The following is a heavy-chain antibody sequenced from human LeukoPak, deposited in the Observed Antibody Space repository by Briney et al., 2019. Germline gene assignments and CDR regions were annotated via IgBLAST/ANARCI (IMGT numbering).Heavy chain of an antibody. V-gene: IGHV1-18*01. J-gene: IGHJ6*03. CDR3: ARAFAALGYYMDV. CDR2: ISAYNGNT. Sequence: GASVKVSCKASGYTFTSYDINWVRQATGQGLEWMGWISAYNGNTNYAQKLQGRVTMTTDTSTSTAYMELRSLRSDDTAVYYCARAFAALGYYMDVWGKGTTVTISS. CDR1: GYTFTSYD. D-gene: IGHD2/OR15-2a*01.